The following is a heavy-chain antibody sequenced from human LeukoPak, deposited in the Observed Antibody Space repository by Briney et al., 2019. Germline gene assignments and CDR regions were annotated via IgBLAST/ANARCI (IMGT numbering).Heavy chain of an antibody. CDR1: GYTFTSFG. CDR3: ARTRPTWEGWGFDY. D-gene: IGHD1-26*01. Sequence: ASVTVSCKASGYTFTSFGITWVRQAPGQGLEWMGWISAYDGNTNYAQNLQGRVTMTTDTSTSTAYMDLRSLRSDDTAVYYCARTRPTWEGWGFDYWGQGTLVTVSS. V-gene: IGHV1-18*01. J-gene: IGHJ4*02. CDR2: ISAYDGNT.